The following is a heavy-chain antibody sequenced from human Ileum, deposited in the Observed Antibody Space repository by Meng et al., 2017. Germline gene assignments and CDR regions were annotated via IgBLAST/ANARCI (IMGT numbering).Heavy chain of an antibody. D-gene: IGHD6-19*01. Sequence: GGSLRLSCAASGFTFSNSAMNWVRQAPGKGLEWVSSITADGGVTFYADSVKGRFTISRDNSRNMVYVQMNSLRGEDTAVYYCTKCTVNKVDSSGWFNWFDPWGQGTLVTVSS. CDR2: ITADGGVT. J-gene: IGHJ5*02. CDR3: TKCTVNKVDSSGWFNWFDP. CDR1: GFTFSNSA. V-gene: IGHV3-23*01.